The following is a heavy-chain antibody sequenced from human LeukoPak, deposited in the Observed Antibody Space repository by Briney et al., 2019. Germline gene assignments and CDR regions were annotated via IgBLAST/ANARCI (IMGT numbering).Heavy chain of an antibody. J-gene: IGHJ6*02. V-gene: IGHV4-34*01. CDR1: GGSLRCYC. CDR2: MNQSGST. D-gene: IGHD2-2*02. CDR3: WGYCSSTSCYTDYFYGMDV. Sequence: CESLSLTCAVYGGSLRCYCWGSVRQPPGRGMGWHGEMNQSGSTNYSSSLKNRITISVERSKHQFSLKLRSVTGADTAVYYCWGYCSSTSCYTDYFYGMDVWGQGTTVTVSS.